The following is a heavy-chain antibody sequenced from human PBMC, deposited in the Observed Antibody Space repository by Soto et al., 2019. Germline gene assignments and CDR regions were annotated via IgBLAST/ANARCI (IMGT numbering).Heavy chain of an antibody. D-gene: IGHD3-10*01. CDR2: VFNSGTT. J-gene: IGHJ4*02. V-gene: IGHV4-59*01. Sequence: SETLSLTCTVSGASMSGYSWSWIRQPPGRGLGWIGLVFNSGTTNYNPSLKSRVSMSVDTYNNQISLKIYSVTAADTAVYYCASSGAGSGDFWGQGTLVTVSS. CDR3: ASSGAGSGDF. CDR1: GASMSGYS.